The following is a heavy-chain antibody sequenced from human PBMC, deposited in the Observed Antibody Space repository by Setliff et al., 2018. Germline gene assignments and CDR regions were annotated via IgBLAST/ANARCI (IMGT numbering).Heavy chain of an antibody. V-gene: IGHV4-30-4*08. J-gene: IGHJ4*02. CDR3: ARSPVYYYDSSGYYRSYYFDY. D-gene: IGHD3-22*01. CDR1: GGSISSGDYY. CDR2: IYYSGST. Sequence: TLSLTCTVSGGSISSGDYYWSWIRQPPGKGLEWIGYIYYSGSTYYNPSLKSRVTISVDTSKNQFSLKLSSVTAADTAVYYCARSPVYYYDSSGYYRSYYFDYWGQGTPVTVSS.